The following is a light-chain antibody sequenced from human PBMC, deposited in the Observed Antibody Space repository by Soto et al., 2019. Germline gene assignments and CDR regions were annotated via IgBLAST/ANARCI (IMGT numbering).Light chain of an antibody. Sequence: EIVLTQSPATLSLSPGERAALSCRASQSVSSYLAWYQQKPGQAPRLLIYDASKRAPGIPDRFTGSGSGTDFTLTISSLEPEDFADYFCQQRSNWPSTFGGGTKVEI. CDR1: QSVSSY. CDR3: QQRSNWPST. V-gene: IGKV3-11*01. CDR2: DAS. J-gene: IGKJ4*01.